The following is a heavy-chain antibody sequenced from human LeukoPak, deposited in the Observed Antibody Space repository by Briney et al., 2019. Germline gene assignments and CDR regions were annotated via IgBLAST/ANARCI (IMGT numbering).Heavy chain of an antibody. CDR1: GGSISSSDHF. Sequence: SETLSLTCTVSGGSISSSDHFWGWIRQSPGKGLEWIGSLYYTGGAYYNPSLKSRVTIFVDTSKNQFSLRVTSVTAADTYVYYCARGFSALVGSGNWFDSWGQGTLVTVSS. J-gene: IGHJ5*01. D-gene: IGHD2-15*01. CDR3: ARGFSALVGSGNWFDS. V-gene: IGHV4-39*01. CDR2: LYYTGGA.